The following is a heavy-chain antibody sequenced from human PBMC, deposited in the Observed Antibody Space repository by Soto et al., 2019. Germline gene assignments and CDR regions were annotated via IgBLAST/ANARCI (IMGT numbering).Heavy chain of an antibody. Sequence: EVQLVESGGGVVQPGGSLKLSCAASGFSFSGSAMHWVRQASGKGLEWVGRIRSKTHNHAIAYAASVEGRFAISRDDSTNTAYLTMHSMKTEDTAVYYCTRQGRGQGRDYFDNTVDSAPIAQWGQGTLVTVSS. J-gene: IGHJ4*02. CDR1: GFSFSGSA. CDR3: TRQGRGQGRDYFDNTVDSAPIAQ. D-gene: IGHD3-22*01. V-gene: IGHV3-73*02. CDR2: IRSKTHNHAI.